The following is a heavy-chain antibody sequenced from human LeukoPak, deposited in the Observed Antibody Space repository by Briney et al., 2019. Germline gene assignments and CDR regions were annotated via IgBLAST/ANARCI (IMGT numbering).Heavy chain of an antibody. Sequence: ASVKVSCKASGYTFTSYYMHWVRQAPGQGLEWMGIINPSGGSTNYAQKFQGRVTMTRDTSTSTVYMELSSLRSEDTAVYYCARDELKYSSSFNYFDYWGQGTLVTVSS. J-gene: IGHJ4*02. CDR3: ARDELKYSSSFNYFDY. CDR1: GYTFTSYY. V-gene: IGHV1-46*01. D-gene: IGHD6-6*01. CDR2: INPSGGST.